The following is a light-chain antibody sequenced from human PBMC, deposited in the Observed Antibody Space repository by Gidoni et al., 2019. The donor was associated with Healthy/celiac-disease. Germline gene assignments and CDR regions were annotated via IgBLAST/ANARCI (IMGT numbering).Light chain of an antibody. CDR1: SSDVDDYKC. CDR3: SSHAGSNNNLF. J-gene: IGLJ2*01. V-gene: IGLV2-8*01. CDR2: EVS. Sequence: QSALTQPTAASGSPGQAVTISCPGTSSDVDDYKCVSWYQQHPGKAPKRMIYEVSQRPSGVPDRFSGSKSGNTASLTVSGLQAEDEADYYCSSHAGSNNNLFFGGGTKLTVL.